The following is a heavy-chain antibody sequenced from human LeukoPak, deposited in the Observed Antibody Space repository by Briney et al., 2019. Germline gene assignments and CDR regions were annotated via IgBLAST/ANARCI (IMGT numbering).Heavy chain of an antibody. CDR3: ARLSTSFDY. J-gene: IGHJ4*02. CDR2: IYYSGST. V-gene: IGHV4-59*08. Sequence: SETPSLTCTVSGDSISSYYWSWIRQPPGKGLEWIGYIYYSGSTNYNPSLKSRVTISVDTSKNQLSLKLRSVTAADTAVYYCARLSTSFDYWGQGALVTVSS. CDR1: GDSISSYY.